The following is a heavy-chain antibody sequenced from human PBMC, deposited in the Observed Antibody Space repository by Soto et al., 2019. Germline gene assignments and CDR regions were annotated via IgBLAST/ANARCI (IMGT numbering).Heavy chain of an antibody. D-gene: IGHD5-12*01. CDR2: ISGSGGST. J-gene: IGHJ4*02. Sequence: GGSLRLSCAASGFTFSSYAMHWVRQAPGKGLEYVSAISGSGGSTYYADSVKGRFTISRDNSKNTLYLQMNSLRAEDTAVYYCAKSFSGYDRSFDYWGQGTLVTVSS. CDR3: AKSFSGYDRSFDY. V-gene: IGHV3-23*01. CDR1: GFTFSSYA.